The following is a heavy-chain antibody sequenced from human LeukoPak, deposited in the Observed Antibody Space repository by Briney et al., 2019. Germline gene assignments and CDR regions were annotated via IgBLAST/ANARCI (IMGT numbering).Heavy chain of an antibody. CDR3: ARDLSARPLGVVVPAAMDY. Sequence: GGSLRLSCAASGFTFSSHWMSWLRQAPGKGLEWVANIKQDGSDKYYVDSVKGRFTISRNNAKNSLYLQMDSLRTDDTAVYYCARDLSARPLGVVVPAAMDYWGQGTLVTVSS. CDR2: IKQDGSDK. V-gene: IGHV3-7*03. J-gene: IGHJ4*02. CDR1: GFTFSSHW. D-gene: IGHD2-2*01.